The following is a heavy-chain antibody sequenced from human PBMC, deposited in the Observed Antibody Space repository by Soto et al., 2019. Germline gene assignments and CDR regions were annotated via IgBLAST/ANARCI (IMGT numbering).Heavy chain of an antibody. CDR1: GYTFISFY. V-gene: IGHV1-3*01. CDR2: ITAGNDNT. CDR3: ARGRGYSVGSNGVDV. J-gene: IGHJ6*02. Sequence: QVQLVQSGAQVKTPGASVKVSCKASGYTFISFYIHWLRQAPGQRPEWMGWITAGNDNTYFSQKFQGRVTITRDTSANTVYMEVSSLRSEDTAVYYCARGRGYSVGSNGVDVWGQGTTVIVSS. D-gene: IGHD5-18*01.